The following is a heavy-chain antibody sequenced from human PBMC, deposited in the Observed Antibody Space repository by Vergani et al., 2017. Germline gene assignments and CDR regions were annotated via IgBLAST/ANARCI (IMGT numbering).Heavy chain of an antibody. CDR2: IYYSGST. V-gene: IGHV4-39*01. D-gene: IGHD6-13*01. CDR3: ARHRAAAGYNWFDP. CDR1: GGSISSSSYY. J-gene: IGHJ5*02. Sequence: QLQLQESGPGLVKPSETLSLTCTVSGGSISSSSYYWGWIRQPPGKWLEWIGSIYYSGSTYYNPSLKSRVTISVDTSKNQFSLKLSSVAAADTAVYYCARHRAAAGYNWFDPWGQGTLVTVSS.